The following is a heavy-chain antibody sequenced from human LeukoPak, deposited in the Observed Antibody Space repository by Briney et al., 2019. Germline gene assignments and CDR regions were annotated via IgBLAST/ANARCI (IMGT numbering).Heavy chain of an antibody. CDR1: GGSIRSSSYY. V-gene: IGHV4-39*01. D-gene: IGHD1-26*01. CDR2: IYHSGNT. J-gene: IGHJ3*02. CDR3: ARHTKVGSKPDAFDI. Sequence: SETLSLTCIVSGGSIRSSSYYWGWIRQPPGKGLEWIGSIYHSGNTYYNPSLKSRVTISVDTSKNEFSLKLSSVTAADTAVYYCARHTKVGSKPDAFDIWGQGTMVTVSS.